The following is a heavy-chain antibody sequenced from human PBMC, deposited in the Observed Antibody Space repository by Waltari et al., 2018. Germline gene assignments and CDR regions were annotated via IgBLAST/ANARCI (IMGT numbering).Heavy chain of an antibody. V-gene: IGHV4-34*01. J-gene: IGHJ5*02. CDR3: ARGVAIQLWSIVATIDRSPNWFDP. CDR1: GGPFSGSY. D-gene: IGHD5-12*01. Sequence: QVQLQQWGAGLLKPSETLSITCAANGGPFSGSYWSCFRQPAGQGLGWIGELNHSGSTNYNPSLKSRVTISVDTSKNQFSLKLSSVTAADTAVYYCARGVAIQLWSIVATIDRSPNWFDPWGQGTLVTVSS. CDR2: LNHSGST.